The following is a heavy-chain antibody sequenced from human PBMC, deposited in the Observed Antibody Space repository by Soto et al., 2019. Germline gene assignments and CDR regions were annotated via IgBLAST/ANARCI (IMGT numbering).Heavy chain of an antibody. D-gene: IGHD1-26*01. V-gene: IGHV3-48*01. J-gene: IGHJ5*02. CDR3: AREEGLLNWFDP. CDR2: ISSSSSTI. CDR1: GFPFNNYS. Sequence: PGGSLRLSCAALGFPFNNYSMNWVPPAPGKGLEWVSYISSSSSTIYYADSVKGRFTISRDNAKNSLYLQMNSLRAEDTAVYYCAREEGLLNWFDPWGQGTLVTVSS.